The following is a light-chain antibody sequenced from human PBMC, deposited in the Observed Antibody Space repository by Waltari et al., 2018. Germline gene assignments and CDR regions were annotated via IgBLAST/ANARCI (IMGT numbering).Light chain of an antibody. CDR3: QQYNSYSQWT. CDR2: DAS. CDR1: QSISSL. V-gene: IGKV1-5*01. Sequence: DIQMTQSLSTLSASVGDRSTITCRASQSISSLVAWYQQKPGKAPKLLIYDASSLESGVPSRFSGSGSGTEFTLTISSLQPDDFATYYCQQYNSYSQWTFGQGTKVEIK. J-gene: IGKJ1*01.